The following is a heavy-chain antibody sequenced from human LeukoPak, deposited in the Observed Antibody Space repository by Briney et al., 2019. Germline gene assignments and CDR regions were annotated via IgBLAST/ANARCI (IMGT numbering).Heavy chain of an antibody. CDR3: ARGAPDYGDFDY. CDR2: TYYRSKWYN. CDR1: GDNVSSNSAA. Sequence: SQTLSLTCAISGDNVSSNSAAWNWIRQSPSTGLEWLGRTYYRSKWYNDYAVSVKNRISINPDTSKNQFSLQLNSVTPEDTAVYYCARGAPDYGDFDYWGQGTLVTVSS. D-gene: IGHD4-17*01. V-gene: IGHV6-1*01. J-gene: IGHJ4*02.